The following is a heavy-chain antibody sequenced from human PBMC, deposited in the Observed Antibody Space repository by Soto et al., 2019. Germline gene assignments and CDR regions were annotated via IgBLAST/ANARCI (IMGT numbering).Heavy chain of an antibody. CDR3: ASPQGILTGYYNYYYYGMDV. CDR2: IYYSGST. V-gene: IGHV4-39*01. J-gene: IGHJ6*02. Sequence: ETLSLTCTVSGGSISSSSYYWGWIRQPPGKGLEWIGSIYYSGSTYYNPSLKSRVTISVDTSKNQFSLKLSSVTAADTAVYYCASPQGILTGYYNYYYYGMDVWGQGTTVS. CDR1: GGSISSSSYY. D-gene: IGHD3-9*01.